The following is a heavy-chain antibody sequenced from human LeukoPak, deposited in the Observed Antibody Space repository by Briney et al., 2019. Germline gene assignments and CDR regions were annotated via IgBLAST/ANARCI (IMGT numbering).Heavy chain of an antibody. V-gene: IGHV1-69*01. CDR1: GGTFSSYA. D-gene: IGHD6-13*01. CDR3: ARSSGGSSWYFSDYYYYMDV. J-gene: IGHJ6*03. CDR2: IIPIFGTA. Sequence: SVKVSCKASGGTFSSYAISWVRQAPGQGLEWLGGIIPIFGTANYAQKFQGRVTITADESTSTAYMELSSLRSEDTAVYYCARSSGGSSWYFSDYYYYMDVWGKGTTVTVSS.